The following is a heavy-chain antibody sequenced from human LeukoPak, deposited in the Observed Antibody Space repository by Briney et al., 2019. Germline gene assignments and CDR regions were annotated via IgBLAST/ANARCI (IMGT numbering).Heavy chain of an antibody. J-gene: IGHJ4*02. Sequence: PGGSLRLSCAASGFTFSSYAMHWVRQAPGKGLEWVAVISYDGSNKYYADSVKGRFTISRDNSKNTLYLQMNSLRAKDTAVYYCARGSDIVATDGELDYWGQGTLVTVSS. CDR3: ARGSDIVATDGELDY. CDR2: ISYDGSNK. D-gene: IGHD5-12*01. CDR1: GFTFSSYA. V-gene: IGHV3-30-3*01.